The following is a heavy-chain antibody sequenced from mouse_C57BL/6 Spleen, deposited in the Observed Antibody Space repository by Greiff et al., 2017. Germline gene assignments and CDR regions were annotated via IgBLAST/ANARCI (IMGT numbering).Heavy chain of an antibody. D-gene: IGHD1-1*01. CDR3: ARDGSSYGYAMDY. Sequence: LQESGASVKISCKASGYAFSSYWMNWVKQRPGKGLEWIGQIYPGDGDTNYNGKFKGKATLTADKSSSTAYMQLSSLTSEDSAVYFCARDGSSYGYAMDYWGQGTSVTVSS. J-gene: IGHJ4*01. CDR2: IYPGDGDT. V-gene: IGHV1-80*01. CDR1: GYAFSSYW.